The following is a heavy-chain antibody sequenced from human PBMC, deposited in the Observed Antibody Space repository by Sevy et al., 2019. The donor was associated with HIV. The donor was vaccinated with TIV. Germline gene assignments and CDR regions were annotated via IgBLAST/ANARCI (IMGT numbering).Heavy chain of an antibody. D-gene: IGHD4-17*01. V-gene: IGHV3-15*01. Sequence: GGSLRLSCAASGFTFSDAWMSWVRQAPGKGLEWVGRIQSKTDGGTTDYAAPVKGRFTIPRDNSKNTLYLQMNSLKTEDTAVYYCTTEALDGDYGDYYYYGMDVWGQGTTVTVFS. CDR3: TTEALDGDYGDYYYYGMDV. J-gene: IGHJ6*02. CDR1: GFTFSDAW. CDR2: IQSKTDGGTT.